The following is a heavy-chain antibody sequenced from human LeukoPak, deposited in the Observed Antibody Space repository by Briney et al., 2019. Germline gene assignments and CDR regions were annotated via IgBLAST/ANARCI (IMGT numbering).Heavy chain of an antibody. Sequence: GGSLRLSCAASGFTFSSYAMSWVRQAPGKGLEWVSGISWNSGSIGYADSVKGRFTVSRDNAKNSLYLQMNSLRTEDTALYYCAKGRDYFYGMDVWGQGTTVTVSS. J-gene: IGHJ6*02. CDR2: ISWNSGSI. CDR1: GFTFSSYA. V-gene: IGHV3-9*01. CDR3: AKGRDYFYGMDV.